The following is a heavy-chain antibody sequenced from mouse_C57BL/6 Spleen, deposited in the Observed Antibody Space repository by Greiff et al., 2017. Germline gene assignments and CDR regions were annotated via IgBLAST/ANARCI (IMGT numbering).Heavy chain of an antibody. J-gene: IGHJ4*01. CDR3: ARRAVATDYAMDY. CDR2: IHPNSGST. V-gene: IGHV1-64*01. Sequence: QVQLQQSGAELVQPGASVKLSCKASGYTFTSYWMHWVKQRPGQGLEWIGMIHPNSGSTNYNEKFKSKATLTVDKSSSTAYMQLSSLTSEDSAVYYCARRAVATDYAMDYWGQGTSVTVSS. CDR1: GYTFTSYW. D-gene: IGHD1-1*01.